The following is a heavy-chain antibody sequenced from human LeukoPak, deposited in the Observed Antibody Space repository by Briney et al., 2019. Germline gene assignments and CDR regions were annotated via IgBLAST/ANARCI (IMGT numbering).Heavy chain of an antibody. J-gene: IGHJ6*02. CDR1: GLSFRDCW. V-gene: IGHV3-7*01. Sequence: PGGSLRLSCVVSGLSFRDCWMTWVRQAPGQGLEWVASIEQDGSERYYVNSVKGRFTISRDNAKNSAFLQMNSLRDDDTAVYYCARDRRLHYYDSSGPLGYDYHSLDVWGQGTTVIVSS. D-gene: IGHD3-22*01. CDR3: ARDRRLHYYDSSGPLGYDYHSLDV. CDR2: IEQDGSER.